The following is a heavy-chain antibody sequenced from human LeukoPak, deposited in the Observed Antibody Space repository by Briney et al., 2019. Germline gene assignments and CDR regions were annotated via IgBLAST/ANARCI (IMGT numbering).Heavy chain of an antibody. D-gene: IGHD3-22*01. CDR3: AAPVTYYYDSSYPDAFDI. CDR2: IVVGSGNT. J-gene: IGHJ3*02. V-gene: IGHV1-58*02. Sequence: GASVKVSCKASGFTFTSSAMQWVRQARGQRLEWIGWIVVGSGNTNYAQKFQERVTITRDMSTSTAYMELSSLRSEDTAVYYCAAPVTYYYDSSYPDAFDIWGQGTMVTVSS. CDR1: GFTFTSSA.